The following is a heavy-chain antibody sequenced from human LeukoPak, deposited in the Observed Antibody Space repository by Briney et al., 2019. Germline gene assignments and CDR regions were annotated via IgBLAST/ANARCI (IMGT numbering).Heavy chain of an antibody. CDR3: ARETYGDYYYYDGMDF. D-gene: IGHD4-17*01. V-gene: IGHV6-1*01. CDR2: TYYRSKLYN. J-gene: IGHJ6*04. CDR1: GDIFSSNSAA. Sequence: SQTLSLTCALSGDIFSSNSAAWHWIRQPPSRGLEWLGRTYYRSKLYNDYAVSVKSRITINPDTFKNQFSLQLNSVTPEDTAVYYCARETYGDYYYYDGMDFWGKGTTVTVSS.